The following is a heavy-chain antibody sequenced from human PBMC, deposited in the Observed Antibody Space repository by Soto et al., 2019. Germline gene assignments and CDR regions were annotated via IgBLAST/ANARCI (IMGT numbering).Heavy chain of an antibody. J-gene: IGHJ4*02. CDR3: ATGVIWIGYFTVDS. D-gene: IGHD3-3*01. V-gene: IGHV1-69*13. CDR2: FIPVYRTL. Sequence: PVKISCKACGGSLGKSAINWVRQTPGQGLEWLGGFIPVYRTLNYAQKFQGRVTITADESTGTAYMTLSSLASDDTAVYYCATGVIWIGYFTVDSWGQGTRVTVSA. CDR1: GGSLGKSA.